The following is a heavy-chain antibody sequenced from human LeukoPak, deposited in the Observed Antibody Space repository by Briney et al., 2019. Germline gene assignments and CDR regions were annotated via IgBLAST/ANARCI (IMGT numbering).Heavy chain of an antibody. D-gene: IGHD3-22*01. CDR3: AKRADSSAHSFDY. Sequence: GGSPRLSCAASGFSFSRDGMKWVRQAPGKGLEWLSYIRSSDSTTYYADSVKGRFTISRDNAKNSLYLQMDSLRVEDTAVYYCAKRADSSAHSFDYWGQGTLVTVSS. CDR2: IRSSDSTT. V-gene: IGHV3-48*04. CDR1: GFSFSRDG. J-gene: IGHJ4*02.